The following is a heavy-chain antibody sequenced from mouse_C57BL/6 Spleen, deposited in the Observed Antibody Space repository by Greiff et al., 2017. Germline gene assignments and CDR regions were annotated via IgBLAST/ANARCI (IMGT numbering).Heavy chain of an antibody. CDR3: TRGGTYYYGSSLDY. D-gene: IGHD1-1*01. Sequence: QVQLKQSGAELVRPGASVTLSCKASGYTFTDYEMHWVKQTPVHGLEWIGAIDPETGGTAYNQKFKGKAILTADKSSSTAYMELRSLTSEDSAVYYCTRGGTYYYGSSLDYWGQGTTLTVSS. CDR2: IDPETGGT. V-gene: IGHV1-15*01. CDR1: GYTFTDYE. J-gene: IGHJ2*01.